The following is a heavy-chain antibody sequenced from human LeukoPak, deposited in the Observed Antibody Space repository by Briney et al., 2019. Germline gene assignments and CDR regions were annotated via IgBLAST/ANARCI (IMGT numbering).Heavy chain of an antibody. J-gene: IGHJ4*02. CDR2: IYYSGST. CDR3: ARSDILTGYPYYFDY. Sequence: SETLSLTCTVSGGSISSYYWSWIRQPPGKGLEWIGYIYYSGSTNYNPSLKSRVTISVDTSKNQFSLKLSSVTAADTAVYYCARSDILTGYPYYFDYWGQGILVTVSS. V-gene: IGHV4-59*01. CDR1: GGSISSYY. D-gene: IGHD3-9*01.